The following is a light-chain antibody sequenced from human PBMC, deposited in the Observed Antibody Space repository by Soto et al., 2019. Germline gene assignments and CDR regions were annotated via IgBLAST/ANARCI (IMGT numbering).Light chain of an antibody. V-gene: IGKV1-39*01. Sequence: DIQMTQSPSSLSASVGDRVTITCRASQSISSYLKGYQQKPGKAPKLLIYSASSLQGGVPSSFSGSGSGTVFTLTISSLQPEDFATYYCQQSSTFGPGTKVDIK. CDR2: SAS. J-gene: IGKJ3*01. CDR1: QSISSY. CDR3: QQSST.